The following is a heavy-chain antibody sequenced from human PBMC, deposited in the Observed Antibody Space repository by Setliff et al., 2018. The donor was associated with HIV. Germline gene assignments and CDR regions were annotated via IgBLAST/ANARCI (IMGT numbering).Heavy chain of an antibody. CDR3: ARHSPSDY. V-gene: IGHV4-4*09. J-gene: IGHJ4*02. CDR2: IYTSGST. Sequence: SETLSLTCAVSGGSISSYYWSWIRQPPGKGLEWIGYIYTSGSTNYNPTLKSRVTISVDTSKNQFSLKLSSVTAADTAVYYCARHSPSDYWGQGTLVTVSS. CDR1: GGSISSYY.